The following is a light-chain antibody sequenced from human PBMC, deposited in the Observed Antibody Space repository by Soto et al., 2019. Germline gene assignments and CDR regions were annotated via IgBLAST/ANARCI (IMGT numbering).Light chain of an antibody. CDR1: QSVTSNH. Sequence: EIVLTQSPGTLSLSPGERATLSCGASQSVTSNHLAWYQQKPGQAPRLLIFGASIRVTDIPDRFIGSGSVTDFTLTISRLEPEDFAVYYCQHYVTSLTTFGQGTKVDIK. CDR3: QHYVTSLTT. CDR2: GAS. J-gene: IGKJ1*01. V-gene: IGKV3-20*01.